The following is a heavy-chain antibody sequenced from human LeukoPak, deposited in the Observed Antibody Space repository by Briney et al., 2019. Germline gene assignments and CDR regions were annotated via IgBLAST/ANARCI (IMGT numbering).Heavy chain of an antibody. Sequence: SETLSLTCTVSGGSISSYYRSWIRQPPGKGLEWIGYIYTSGSTNYNPSLKSRVTISVDTSKNQFSLKLSSVTAADTAVYYCAGTYYYDSSGYGPHILAYWGQGTLVTVSS. CDR3: AGTYYYDSSGYGPHILAY. CDR2: IYTSGST. D-gene: IGHD3-22*01. J-gene: IGHJ4*02. CDR1: GGSISSYY. V-gene: IGHV4-4*09.